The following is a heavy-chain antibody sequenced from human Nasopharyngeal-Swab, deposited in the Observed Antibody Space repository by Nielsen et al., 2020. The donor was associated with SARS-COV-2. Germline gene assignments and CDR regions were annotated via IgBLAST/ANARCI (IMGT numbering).Heavy chain of an antibody. Sequence: GGSLRLSCAASGFTFSSYWMSWVRQAPGKGLEWVANIKQDGSEKYYVDSVKGRFTISRDNAKNSLYLQMNSLGAEDTAVYYCASELDYGGNSAFDYWGQGTLVTVSS. CDR3: ASELDYGGNSAFDY. D-gene: IGHD4-23*01. J-gene: IGHJ4*02. V-gene: IGHV3-7*03. CDR2: IKQDGSEK. CDR1: GFTFSSYW.